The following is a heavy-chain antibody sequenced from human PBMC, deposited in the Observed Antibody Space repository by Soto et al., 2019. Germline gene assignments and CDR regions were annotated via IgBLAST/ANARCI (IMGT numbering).Heavy chain of an antibody. V-gene: IGHV3-21*01. CDR1: GFTFSSYS. D-gene: IGHD1-26*01. CDR3: ARGSGMGAPDGAFDI. CDR2: ISSSSSYI. J-gene: IGHJ3*02. Sequence: EVQLMESGGGLVKPGGSLRLSCAASGFTFSSYSMNWVRQAPGKGLEWVSSISSSSSYIYYADSVKGRFTISRDNAKNSLYLQMNSLRAEDTAVYYCARGSGMGAPDGAFDIWGQGTMVTVSS.